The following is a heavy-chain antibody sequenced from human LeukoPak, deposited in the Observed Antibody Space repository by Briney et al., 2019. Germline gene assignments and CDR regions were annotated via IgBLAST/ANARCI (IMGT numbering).Heavy chain of an antibody. CDR1: GFTFSGSA. CDR2: IRSKANSYAT. Sequence: GGSLRLSCAASGFTFSGSAMHWVRQASGKGLEWVGRIRSKANSYATAYAASVKGRFTISRDDSKNTAYLQMNSLKTEDTAVYYCTRHDLGHSSSSLDAFDIWGQGTMVTVSS. D-gene: IGHD6-6*01. J-gene: IGHJ3*02. CDR3: TRHDLGHSSSSLDAFDI. V-gene: IGHV3-73*01.